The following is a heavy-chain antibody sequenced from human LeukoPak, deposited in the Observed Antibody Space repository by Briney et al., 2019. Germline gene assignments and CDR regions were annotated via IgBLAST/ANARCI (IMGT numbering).Heavy chain of an antibody. CDR1: GYTFTSYG. D-gene: IGHD1-26*01. J-gene: IGHJ4*02. Sequence: EASVKVSCKASGYTFTSYGISWVRQAPGQGLEWMGWISAYNGNTNYAQKLQGRVTMTTDTSTCTAYMELRSLRSDDTAVYYCARGRIVGATLYYFDYWGQGTLVTVSS. CDR3: ARGRIVGATLYYFDY. CDR2: ISAYNGNT. V-gene: IGHV1-18*01.